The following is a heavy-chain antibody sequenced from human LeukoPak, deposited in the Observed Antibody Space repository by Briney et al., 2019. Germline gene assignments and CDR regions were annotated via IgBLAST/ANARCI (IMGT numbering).Heavy chain of an antibody. CDR3: TRENWVKRWRSSWYPLDYYYYMDV. J-gene: IGHJ6*03. Sequence: GGSLRLSCTASGFTFGDYAMSWVRQAPGKGLEWVGFIRSKAYGGTTEYAASVKGRFTTSRDDSKSIAYLQMNSLKTEDTAVYYCTRENWVKRWRSSWYPLDYYYYMDVWGKGTTVTISS. CDR1: GFTFGDYA. D-gene: IGHD6-13*01. V-gene: IGHV3-49*04. CDR2: IRSKAYGGTT.